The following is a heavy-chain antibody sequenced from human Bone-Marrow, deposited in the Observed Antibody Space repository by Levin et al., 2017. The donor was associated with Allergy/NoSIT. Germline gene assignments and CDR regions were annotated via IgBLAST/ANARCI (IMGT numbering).Heavy chain of an antibody. Sequence: ASVKVSCKASGYTFTGYYMHWVRQAPGQGLEGMGWINPNSGGTNYAQKFQGRVTMTRDTSISTAYMELSRLRSDDTAVNYWARDRNSLRGDATGPQGNDTDIVVVPAAIPGGVWGKGTTVTVSS. D-gene: IGHD2-2*02. CDR2: INPNSGGT. V-gene: IGHV1-2*02. CDR1: GYTFTGYY. CDR3: ARDRNSLRGDATGPQGNDTDIVVVPAAIPGGV. J-gene: IGHJ6*04.